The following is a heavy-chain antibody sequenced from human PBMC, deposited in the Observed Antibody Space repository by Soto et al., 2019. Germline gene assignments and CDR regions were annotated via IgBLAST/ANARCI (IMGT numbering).Heavy chain of an antibody. V-gene: IGHV3-30-3*01. CDR2: ISYDGSKK. CDR3: ARADYYGSGSRGDY. CDR1: GFTFSSYA. Sequence: QVQLVESGGGVVQPGRSLRLSCAASGFTFSSYAMHWVRQAPGKGLEWVAAISYDGSKKYYADSVKGRFTISRDSSQNTLYLQMNSLETEDTAVYYCARADYYGSGSRGDYWGQGTLVTVSS. J-gene: IGHJ4*02. D-gene: IGHD3-10*01.